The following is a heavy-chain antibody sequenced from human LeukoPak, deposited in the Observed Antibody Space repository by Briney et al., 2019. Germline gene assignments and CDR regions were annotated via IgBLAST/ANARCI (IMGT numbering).Heavy chain of an antibody. D-gene: IGHD4-17*01. J-gene: IGHJ4*02. CDR2: ISVSGVST. CDR3: ARDPYGDYVFDY. Sequence: GGSLRLSCAASGFTFSSYAMSWVRQAPGKGLAWVSGISVSGVSTYYADSVKGRFTISRDNSKNTLYLQMNSLRAEDTALYYCARDPYGDYVFDYWGQGTLVTVSS. CDR1: GFTFSSYA. V-gene: IGHV3-23*01.